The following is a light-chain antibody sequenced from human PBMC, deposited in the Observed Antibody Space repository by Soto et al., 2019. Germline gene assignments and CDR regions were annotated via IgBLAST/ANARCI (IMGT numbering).Light chain of an antibody. CDR3: LSYTVTSILV. J-gene: IGLJ3*02. Sequence: QSALTQPASVSGSPGQSITISCTGTNSDVGAYNYVSWFQQHPGSAPKLITFEVSNRPSGVSHRFSGSKSGNTASLTISGLQTEDEADYYCLSYTVTSILVFGGGTKLTVL. CDR1: NSDVGAYNY. CDR2: EVS. V-gene: IGLV2-14*01.